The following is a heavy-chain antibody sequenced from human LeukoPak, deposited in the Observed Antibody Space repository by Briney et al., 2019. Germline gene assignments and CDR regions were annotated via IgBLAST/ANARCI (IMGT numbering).Heavy chain of an antibody. V-gene: IGHV3-23*01. Sequence: GGSLRLSCAASGFTFSSSAMSWVRQAPGKGLEWVSAISNNGGYTYYADSVQGRFTISRDNSKSTLCLQMNSLRTEDTAVYYCAKQLGYCSDGSCYFPYWGQGTLVTVSS. D-gene: IGHD2-15*01. CDR1: GFTFSSSA. CDR3: AKQLGYCSDGSCYFPY. CDR2: ISNNGGYT. J-gene: IGHJ4*02.